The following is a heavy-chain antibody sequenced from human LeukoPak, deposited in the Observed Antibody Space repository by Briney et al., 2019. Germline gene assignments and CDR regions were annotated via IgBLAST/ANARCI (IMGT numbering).Heavy chain of an antibody. CDR1: GYTFTNYY. V-gene: IGHV1-46*01. CDR2: TRPSSGRT. J-gene: IGHJ4*02. CDR3: AREGPETYNFDF. D-gene: IGHD1-14*01. Sequence: ASVKVSCKTSGYTFTNYYMHWVRQAPGQGPEWMGITRPSSGRTSYPQKFQGRVTMTWDMSTSTFYMELSSLTSDDTAVYYCAREGPETYNFDFWGQGTLVTASS.